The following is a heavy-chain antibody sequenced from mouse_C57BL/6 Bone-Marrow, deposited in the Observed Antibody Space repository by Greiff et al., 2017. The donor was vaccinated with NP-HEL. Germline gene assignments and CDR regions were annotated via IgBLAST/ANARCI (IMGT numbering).Heavy chain of an antibody. CDR3: ARHGYDY. V-gene: IGHV5-12*01. J-gene: IGHJ2*01. CDR1: GFTFSDYY. Sequence: EVQVVESGGGLVQPGGSLKLSCAASGFTFSDYYMYWVRQTPEKRLEWVAYISNGGGSTYYPDTVKGRFTISRDNAKNTLYLQMSRLKSEDTAMYYCARHGYDYWGQGTTLTVSS. CDR2: ISNGGGST.